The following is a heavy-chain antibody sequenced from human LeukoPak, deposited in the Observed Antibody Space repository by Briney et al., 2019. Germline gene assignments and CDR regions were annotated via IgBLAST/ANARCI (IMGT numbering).Heavy chain of an antibody. CDR1: GFTFSTYW. CDR3: ARAPSEIGGYYPEYLRH. Sequence: GGSLRLSCAASGFTFSTYWMHWVRQAPGKGLVWVSRIKSDGSTNYADSVKGRFTISRDNAKNTLSLQMDSLRPEDTGVYYCARAPSEIGGYYPEYLRHWGQGTLVTVSS. CDR2: IKSDGST. V-gene: IGHV3-74*01. D-gene: IGHD3-3*01. J-gene: IGHJ1*01.